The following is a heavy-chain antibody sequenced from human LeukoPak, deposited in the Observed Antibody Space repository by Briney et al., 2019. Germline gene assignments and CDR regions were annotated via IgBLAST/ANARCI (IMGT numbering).Heavy chain of an antibody. J-gene: IGHJ3*02. V-gene: IGHV4-30-2*01. CDR2: IYHSGST. CDR3: VQPNGITGTTDAFDI. CDR1: GGSISSGGYS. D-gene: IGHD1-14*01. Sequence: SQTLSLTCAVSGGSISSGGYSWSWIRQPPGKGLEWIGYIYHSGSTYYNPSLKSRVTISVDRSKNQFSLKLSSVTAADTAVYYCVQPNGITGTTDAFDIWGQGTMVTVSS.